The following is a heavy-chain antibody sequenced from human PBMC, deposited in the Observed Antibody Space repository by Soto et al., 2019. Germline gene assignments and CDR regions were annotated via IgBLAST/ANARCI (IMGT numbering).Heavy chain of an antibody. V-gene: IGHV4-34*01. CDR3: ARPRWRQFTAYYYHGMDV. CDR1: GGSLSDSY. CDR2: INRSGAT. Sequence: SETLSLTCGVHGGSLSDSYWAWIRQAPGEGLEWIGEINRSGATNYNPSLKSRVTISLDTPKNQFSLRMTSVTAADTAVYFCARPRWRQFTAYYYHGMDVWGQGTTVTV. D-gene: IGHD4-4*01. J-gene: IGHJ6*02.